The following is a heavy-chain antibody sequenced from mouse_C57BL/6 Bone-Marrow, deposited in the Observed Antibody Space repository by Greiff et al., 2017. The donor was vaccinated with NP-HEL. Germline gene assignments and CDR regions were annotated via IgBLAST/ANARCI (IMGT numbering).Heavy chain of an antibody. V-gene: IGHV1-50*01. J-gene: IGHJ2*01. Sequence: QVRLQQPGAELVKPGASVKLSCKASGYTFTSYWMQWVKQRPGQGLEWIGEIDPSDSYTNYNQKFKGKATLTVDTSSSTAYMQLSSLTSEDSAVYYCARIRLSYWGQGTTLTVSS. D-gene: IGHD1-1*02. CDR1: GYTFTSYW. CDR3: ARIRLSY. CDR2: IDPSDSYT.